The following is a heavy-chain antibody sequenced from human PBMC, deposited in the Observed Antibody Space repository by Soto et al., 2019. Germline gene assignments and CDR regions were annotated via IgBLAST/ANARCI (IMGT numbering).Heavy chain of an antibody. CDR2: ISSSGTYT. J-gene: IGHJ4*02. CDR1: GFTFSNHY. V-gene: IGHV3-11*06. CDR3: ARAFSRFGSFDS. D-gene: IGHD3-10*01. Sequence: GGSLRLSCAASGFTFSNHYMTWIRQAKGRGLECVSYISSSGTYTNYADSVKGRFTISRDNANNSLYLQMNSLRVEDTAVYFCARAFSRFGSFDSWGQGTLVTVSS.